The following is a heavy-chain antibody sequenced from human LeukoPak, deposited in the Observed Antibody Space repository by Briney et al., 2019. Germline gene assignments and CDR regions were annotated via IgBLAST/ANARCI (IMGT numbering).Heavy chain of an antibody. D-gene: IGHD5-12*01. CDR2: ISYDGSNK. CDR3: AKERGYSGYVKAPYLDY. Sequence: GGSLRLSCAASGFTFSSYGMHWVRQAPGKGLEWVAVISYDGSNKYYADSVKGRFTISRDNSKNTLYLQMNSLRAEDTAVYYCAKERGYSGYVKAPYLDYWGQGTLVTVSS. J-gene: IGHJ4*02. V-gene: IGHV3-30*18. CDR1: GFTFSSYG.